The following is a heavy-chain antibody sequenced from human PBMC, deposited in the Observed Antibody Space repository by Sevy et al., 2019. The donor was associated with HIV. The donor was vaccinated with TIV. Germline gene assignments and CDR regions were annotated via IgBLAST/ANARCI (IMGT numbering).Heavy chain of an antibody. CDR3: ARSHLAFCGGDCFSPYYFDS. CDR1: GGSISSYY. V-gene: IGHV4-59*01. D-gene: IGHD2-21*01. J-gene: IGHJ4*02. CDR2: IYSSGST. Sequence: SETLSLTCSVSGGSISSYYWNWIRQPPGKGLERIGYIYSSGSTNYNPSPKSRVTISVDMSKNQFSLKLGSVTAADTAVYYCARSHLAFCGGDCFSPYYFDSWGQGTLVTVSS.